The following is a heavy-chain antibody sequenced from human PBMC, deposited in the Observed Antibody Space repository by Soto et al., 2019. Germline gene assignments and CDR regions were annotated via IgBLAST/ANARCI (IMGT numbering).Heavy chain of an antibody. J-gene: IGHJ4*02. Sequence: QPRWSLRLSCSASVFTFSLYAMNWFRQAPGKGLEWVSGTSGSGGSTYYADSVKGRFTISRDNSKNTLYLQMNSLRAEDTAVYYCAKPLPFSTVGPTHYFFDYWGQGTLVTVSS. D-gene: IGHD1-26*01. CDR3: AKPLPFSTVGPTHYFFDY. V-gene: IGHV3-23*01. CDR2: TSGSGGST. CDR1: VFTFSLYA.